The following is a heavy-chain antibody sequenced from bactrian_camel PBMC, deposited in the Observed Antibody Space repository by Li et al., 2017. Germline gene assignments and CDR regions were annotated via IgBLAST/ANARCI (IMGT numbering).Heavy chain of an antibody. V-gene: IGHV3S1*01. CDR2: IYYADGTT. D-gene: IGHD6*01. CDR1: LYTFTTAR. Sequence: VQLVESGGGSVKAGGSLTVSCAAFLYTFTTARMAWFRQAPGEEREGVAAIYYADGTTHYADSVKGRFTISRDNAQTTVYTLNLQMNSLKVEDTARYYCAAYKFGSGTSGWSTDDYKFYGQGTQVTVS. J-gene: IGHJ4*01.